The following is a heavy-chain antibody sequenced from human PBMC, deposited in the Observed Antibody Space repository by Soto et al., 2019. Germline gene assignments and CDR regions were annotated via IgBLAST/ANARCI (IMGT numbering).Heavy chain of an antibody. CDR3: AHRLPYVSGGYPVNFAY. Sequence: QITLKESGPTLVKPTQTLTLTCTFSGFSLSTSGVGVGWIRQPPGRALEWLALIYWDDDKRYSPSLKSKLAITHDTSKNHVVLTLSNIDTLDTATYYCAHRLPYVSGGYPVNFAYWGHGTLVTVSS. V-gene: IGHV2-5*02. CDR1: GFSLSTSGVG. D-gene: IGHD3-22*01. CDR2: IYWDDDK. J-gene: IGHJ4*01.